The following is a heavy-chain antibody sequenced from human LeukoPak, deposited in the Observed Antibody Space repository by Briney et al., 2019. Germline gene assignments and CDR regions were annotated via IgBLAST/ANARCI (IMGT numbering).Heavy chain of an antibody. Sequence: SETLSLTCTVSGGSISSSSYYWGWIRQPPGKGLEWIGSIYYSGSTYYNPSLKSRVTISVDTSKNQCSLKLSSVTAADTAVYYCARQGWEVAARYYYYYYMDVWGKGTTVTVSS. CDR1: GGSISSSSYY. J-gene: IGHJ6*03. CDR3: ARQGWEVAARYYYYYYMDV. D-gene: IGHD2-15*01. CDR2: IYYSGST. V-gene: IGHV4-39*01.